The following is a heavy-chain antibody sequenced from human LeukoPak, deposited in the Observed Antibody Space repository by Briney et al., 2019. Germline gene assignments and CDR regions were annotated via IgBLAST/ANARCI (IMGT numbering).Heavy chain of an antibody. Sequence: ASVTVSFKASGYTFTVYYMHGVRQAPGQGGEGMGWINPNSGGTNYAQKFQGRVTMTRDTSISTAYMELSRLRSDDTAVYYCAREKIAAAVIGDYWGQGTLVTVSS. CDR2: INPNSGGT. CDR3: AREKIAAAVIGDY. V-gene: IGHV1-2*02. CDR1: GYTFTVYY. J-gene: IGHJ4*02. D-gene: IGHD6-13*01.